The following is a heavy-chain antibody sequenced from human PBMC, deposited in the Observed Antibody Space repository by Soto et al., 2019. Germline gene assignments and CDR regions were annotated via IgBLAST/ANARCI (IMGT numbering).Heavy chain of an antibody. D-gene: IGHD3-22*01. V-gene: IGHV5-51*01. CDR1: GYKFTSSW. CDR3: ARKDKSGYFNWFDP. Sequence: GESLKISCRTSGYKFTSSWIAWVRQMPGKGLEWMGIIFPSDSDTRYSPSFQGQVTISADRSTSTVFLQWASLKASDTAVYFCARKDKSGYFNWFDPWGQGTLVTVSS. CDR2: IFPSDSDT. J-gene: IGHJ5*02.